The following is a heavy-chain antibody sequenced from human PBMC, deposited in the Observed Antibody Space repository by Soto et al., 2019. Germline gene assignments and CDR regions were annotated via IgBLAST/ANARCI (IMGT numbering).Heavy chain of an antibody. J-gene: IGHJ1*01. V-gene: IGHV3-30-3*01. CDR2: ISHDGSNK. CDR3: AREFGLSAGVSTRGYFRH. Sequence: VQLVESGGGVIQPGRSLRLSCVVSGFTFSSYAMNWVRQVPGKGLEWVAVISHDGSNKYYPDSVKGRFTISRDNSMNTLCLQMNSLTVEDTAVYYCAREFGLSAGVSTRGYFRHWGQGTQVTVSA. CDR1: GFTFSSYA. D-gene: IGHD2-21*01.